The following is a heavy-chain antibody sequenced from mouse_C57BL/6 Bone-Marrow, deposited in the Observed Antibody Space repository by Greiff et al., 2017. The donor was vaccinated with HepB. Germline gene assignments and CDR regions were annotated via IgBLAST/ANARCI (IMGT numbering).Heavy chain of an antibody. CDR1: GFTFTDYY. CDR3: ARYYSNSDYDMDG. D-gene: IGHD2-5*01. V-gene: IGHV7-3*01. J-gene: IGHJ4*01. CDR2: IRNKANGYTT. Sequence: EVKLVESGGGLVQPGGSLSLSCAASGFTFTDYYMSWVRQPPGKALEWMGFIRNKANGYTTEYSSSVKGRFTISRDTSQSILYLQMNALRAEDSATYYCARYYSNSDYDMDGWGQGTSVTVSS.